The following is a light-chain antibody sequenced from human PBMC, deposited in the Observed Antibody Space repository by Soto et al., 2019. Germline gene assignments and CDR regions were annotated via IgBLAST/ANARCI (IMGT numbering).Light chain of an antibody. CDR3: CSYTSSSSRV. Sequence: QSALTQPASVSGSPGQSITISCTGTSSDVGGYKYVSWYQQHPGKAPKLMIYDIRNRPSGVSNRFSGSKSGNTASLTISGGQAEEEAAYYCCSYTSSSSRVFGTGTQLTVL. CDR2: DIR. J-gene: IGLJ1*01. V-gene: IGLV2-14*03. CDR1: SSDVGGYKY.